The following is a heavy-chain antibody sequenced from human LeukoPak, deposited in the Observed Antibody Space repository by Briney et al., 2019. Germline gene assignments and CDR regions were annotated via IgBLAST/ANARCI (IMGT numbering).Heavy chain of an antibody. CDR2: ISSSGTST. CDR1: GFNFSNFA. Sequence: GGSLRLSCVASGFNFSNFAMTWVRQTPGKGLEWVSEISSSGTSTYYAASVKGRFTISRDNSKTTLYLQLSSPTDDDTAVYFCAKDSWGGGNCMDVWGKGTTVIVS. V-gene: IGHV3-23*01. D-gene: IGHD2-15*01. J-gene: IGHJ6*03. CDR3: AKDSWGGGNCMDV.